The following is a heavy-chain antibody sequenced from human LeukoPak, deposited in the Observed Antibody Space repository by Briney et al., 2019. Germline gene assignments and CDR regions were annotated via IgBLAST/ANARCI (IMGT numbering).Heavy chain of an antibody. CDR2: IYYSGST. J-gene: IGHJ5*02. V-gene: IGHV4-30-4*08. Sequence: SETLSLTCTVSGGSISSGGYYWSWIRQHPGKGLEWIGYIYYSGSTYYNPSLKSRVTISVDTSKNQFSLKLSSVTAADTAVYYCARDSGFWFDPWGQGTLVTVSS. CDR3: ARDSGFWFDP. D-gene: IGHD6-13*01. CDR1: GGSISSGGYY.